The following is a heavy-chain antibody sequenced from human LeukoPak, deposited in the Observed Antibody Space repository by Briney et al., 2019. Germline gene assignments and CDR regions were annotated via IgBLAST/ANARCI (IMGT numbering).Heavy chain of an antibody. V-gene: IGHV3-11*04. CDR3: AREGRYDSPIDY. CDR2: ISSSGSTI. D-gene: IGHD3-22*01. CDR1: GFTFSDYY. J-gene: IGHJ4*02. Sequence: PGGSLRLSCAASGFTFSDYYRSWIRQAPGKGLEWVSYISSSGSTIYYADSVKGRFTISRVNAKNSLYLQMNSLRAEDTAVYYCAREGRYDSPIDYWGQGTLVTVSS.